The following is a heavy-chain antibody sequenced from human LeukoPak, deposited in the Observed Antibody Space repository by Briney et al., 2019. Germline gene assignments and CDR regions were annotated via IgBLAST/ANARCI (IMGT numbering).Heavy chain of an antibody. CDR1: GFTFSSYW. J-gene: IGHJ4*02. D-gene: IGHD3-22*01. V-gene: IGHV3-7*03. Sequence: GGSLRLSCTASGFTFSSYWMSWVRQVPRKGLEWVANIKQDGSDKYYVDSVKGRFTIFRDNAKSSLYLQMNSLRAEDTAVYYCARDKGDYHTSGSLFAFGGQGTLVTVSS. CDR2: IKQDGSDK. CDR3: ARDKGDYHTSGSLFAF.